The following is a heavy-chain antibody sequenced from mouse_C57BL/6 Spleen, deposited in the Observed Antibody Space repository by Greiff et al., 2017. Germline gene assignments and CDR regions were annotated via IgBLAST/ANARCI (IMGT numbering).Heavy chain of an antibody. Sequence: QVQLKQSGAELVKPGASVKISCKASGYAFSSYWMNWVKQRPGKGLEWIGQIYPGDGDTNYNGKFKGKATLTADKSSSTAYMQLSSLTSEDSAVYFCARIGDYGDYFDYWGQGTTLTVSS. CDR1: GYAFSSYW. CDR2: IYPGDGDT. D-gene: IGHD1-1*01. J-gene: IGHJ2*01. CDR3: ARIGDYGDYFDY. V-gene: IGHV1-80*01.